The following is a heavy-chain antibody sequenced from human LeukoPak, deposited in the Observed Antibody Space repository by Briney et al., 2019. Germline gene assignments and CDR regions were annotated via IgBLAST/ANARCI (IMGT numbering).Heavy chain of an antibody. Sequence: PGGSLRLSCAASGFTFSSYSMNWVRQAPGKGLEWVSSISSSSSYIYYADSVKGRFTISRDNAKNSLYLQMNSLRAEDTAVYYCARGVDYYYYYYMDVWGKGTTVTVSS. CDR2: ISSSSSYI. J-gene: IGHJ6*03. CDR3: ARGVDYYYYYYMDV. V-gene: IGHV3-21*01. CDR1: GFTFSSYS.